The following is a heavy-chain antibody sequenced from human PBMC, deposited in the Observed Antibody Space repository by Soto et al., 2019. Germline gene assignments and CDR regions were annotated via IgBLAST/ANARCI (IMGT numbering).Heavy chain of an antibody. J-gene: IGHJ4*02. Sequence: HMDLVQSGPEVKKPGTSVKVSCKASEFTFSSSAVQWVRQTRGQRLEWIGWIAGGSGNTNYAQNFRNRVTLTRDVATRTAYMELSSLTPEDTAIYYGAAAGSGSGYYWCYFDNWGQGTQVTVSS. D-gene: IGHD3-3*01. CDR2: IAGGSGNT. CDR3: AAAGSGSGYYWCYFDN. V-gene: IGHV1-58*01. CDR1: EFTFSSSA.